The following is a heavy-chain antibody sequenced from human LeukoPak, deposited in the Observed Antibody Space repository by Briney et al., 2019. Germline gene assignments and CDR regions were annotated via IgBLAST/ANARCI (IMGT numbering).Heavy chain of an antibody. CDR1: GFTFSSYA. Sequence: GGSLRLSCAASGFTFSSYAMSRVRQAPGKGLEWVSAISGSGGSTYYADSVKGRFTISRDNSKNTLYLQMNSLRAEDTAVYYCARGKYYYDSSGYYWSYYFDYWGQGTLVTVSS. J-gene: IGHJ4*02. CDR2: ISGSGGST. V-gene: IGHV3-23*01. CDR3: ARGKYYYDSSGYYWSYYFDY. D-gene: IGHD3-22*01.